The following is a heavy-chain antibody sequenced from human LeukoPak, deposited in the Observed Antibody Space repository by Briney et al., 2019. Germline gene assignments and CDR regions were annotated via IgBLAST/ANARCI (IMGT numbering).Heavy chain of an antibody. CDR3: AKDGYCDSASCYGWFDP. CDR1: GFTFRSYA. CDR2: ISYDGFNN. J-gene: IGHJ5*02. D-gene: IGHD2-2*03. Sequence: AGGSLRLSCAASGFTFRSYAMHWVRQAPGKGLEWVAVISYDGFNNYYADSVRGRFTISRDNSKNTLYVQMNSLRPEDTAVYYCAKDGYCDSASCYGWFDPWGQGTLVTVSS. V-gene: IGHV3-30*04.